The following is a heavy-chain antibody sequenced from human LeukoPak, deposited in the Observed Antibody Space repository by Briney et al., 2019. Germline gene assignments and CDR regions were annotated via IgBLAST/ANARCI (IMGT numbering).Heavy chain of an antibody. D-gene: IGHD6-19*01. V-gene: IGHV1-18*01. Sequence: ASVKVSCKASGYTFTSYGISWVRQAPGQGLEWMGWISAYNGNTNYAQKLQGRVTITADKSTSTAYMELSSLRSEDTAVYYCARDSSGWYWVFDYWGQGTLVTVSS. J-gene: IGHJ4*02. CDR1: GYTFTSYG. CDR3: ARDSSGWYWVFDY. CDR2: ISAYNGNT.